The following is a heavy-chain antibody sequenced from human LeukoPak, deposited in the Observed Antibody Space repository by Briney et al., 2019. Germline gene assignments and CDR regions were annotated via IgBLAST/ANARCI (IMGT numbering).Heavy chain of an antibody. CDR1: GGSIISSSYY. CDR3: ARAIITYQLLDAFDI. V-gene: IGHV4-39*01. D-gene: IGHD2-2*01. J-gene: IGHJ3*02. CDR2: IDYSGST. Sequence: SETQSLTCTVSGGSIISSSYYWGWIRQPPGKGLEWIASIDYSGSTYYNPSLKSRLTISVDTSKNQFSLKLSSVTAADTAVYYCARAIITYQLLDAFDIWGQGTMVTVSS.